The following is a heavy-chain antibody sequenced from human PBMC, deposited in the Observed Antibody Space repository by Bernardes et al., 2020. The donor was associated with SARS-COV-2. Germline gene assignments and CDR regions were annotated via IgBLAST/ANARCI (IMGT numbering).Heavy chain of an antibody. Sequence: GSLRLSCAASGFTFRDYTMHWVRQAPGKGLEWVADISYEGSRRNFADSVEGRFTVSRDSAKNMVYLQMNSLRSEDTAMYYCAKARSLFMLFYDDAFDIWGQGTMVIVSS. CDR2: ISYEGSRR. CDR1: GFTFRDYT. V-gene: IGHV3-30*18. CDR3: AKARSLFMLFYDDAFDI. D-gene: IGHD3-10*02. J-gene: IGHJ3*02.